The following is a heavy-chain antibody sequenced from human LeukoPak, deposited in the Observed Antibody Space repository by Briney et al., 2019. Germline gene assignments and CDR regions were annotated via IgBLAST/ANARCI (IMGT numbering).Heavy chain of an antibody. CDR1: GTSISSRNYY. CDR2: IFDSGTT. Sequence: PSETLSLTCTVSGTSISSRNYYWGWIRQPPGKGLEWIGSIFDSGTTYYNPSLKSRVTISVDTSKNQFSLKLRSVTAADTAVYYCAGRTIAVSKDAFDYWGQGNLVTVSS. V-gene: IGHV4-39*01. CDR3: AGRTIAVSKDAFDY. D-gene: IGHD6-19*01. J-gene: IGHJ4*02.